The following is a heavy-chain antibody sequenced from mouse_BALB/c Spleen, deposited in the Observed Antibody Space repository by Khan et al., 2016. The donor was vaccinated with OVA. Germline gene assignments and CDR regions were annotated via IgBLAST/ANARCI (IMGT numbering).Heavy chain of an antibody. V-gene: IGHV5-17*02. CDR1: GFTFSSFG. CDR3: TRSGGDFHWYFDV. D-gene: IGHD2-13*01. CDR2: ISSGSSTI. Sequence: EVQLVESGGGLVQPGGSRKLSCAASGFTFSSFGMHWVRQAPKQGLEWVAYISSGSSTIYYVDTVKGRFTISRDNPKNTLFLHMTSLRSEDTAMYYCTRSGGDFHWYFDVWGAGTSVTVSA. J-gene: IGHJ1*01.